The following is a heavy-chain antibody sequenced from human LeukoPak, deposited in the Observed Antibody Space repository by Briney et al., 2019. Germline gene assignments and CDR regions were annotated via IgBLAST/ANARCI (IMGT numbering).Heavy chain of an antibody. Sequence: PGGSLRLSCAASGFILSSYDMSWVRQAPGKGLEWVSGISGGGGSTYYADSVKGRFTISRDNSKNTLYLQMNSLRAEDTAVYYCAKGIAAAGLYYYYGMDVWGQGTTVTVSS. CDR3: AKGIAAAGLYYYYGMDV. CDR2: ISGGGGST. CDR1: GFILSSYD. J-gene: IGHJ6*02. V-gene: IGHV3-23*01. D-gene: IGHD6-13*01.